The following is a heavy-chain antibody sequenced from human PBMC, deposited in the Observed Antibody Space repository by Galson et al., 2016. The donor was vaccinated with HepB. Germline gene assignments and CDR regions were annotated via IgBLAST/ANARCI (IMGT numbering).Heavy chain of an antibody. J-gene: IGHJ4*02. V-gene: IGHV3-23*01. CDR3: AKDRYCGGGACSWSYFDL. CDR2: ISGGGGST. Sequence: SLRLSCAASGFTFNTSAMSWVRQAPGKGPEWVSGISGGGGSTYYADSVKGRLTISRDNPKNMVYLQIHSLRVEDTAVYFCAKDRYCGGGACSWSYFDLWGPGIQVTVSS. CDR1: GFTFNTSA. D-gene: IGHD2-15*01.